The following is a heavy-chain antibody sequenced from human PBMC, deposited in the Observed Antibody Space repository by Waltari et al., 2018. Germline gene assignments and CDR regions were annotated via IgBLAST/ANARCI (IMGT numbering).Heavy chain of an antibody. CDR1: GGSISSSSYY. CDR3: ARMVRGYCSSTSCHTDH. V-gene: IGHV4-39*07. Sequence: QLQLQESGPGLVKPSETLSLTCTVSGGSISSSSYYWGWVRQPPGKVLEWIGSIYYSGSTYYNPALKSRVTISVDTSKNQFSLRVSSVTAADTAVFYCARMVRGYCSSTSCHTDHWGQGTLVTVSS. D-gene: IGHD2-2*01. CDR2: IYYSGST. J-gene: IGHJ4*02.